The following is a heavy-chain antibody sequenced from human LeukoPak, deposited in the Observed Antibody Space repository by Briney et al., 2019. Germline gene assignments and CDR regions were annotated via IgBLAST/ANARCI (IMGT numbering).Heavy chain of an antibody. V-gene: IGHV4-61*02. CDR1: GGSISSGSYY. CDR3: ARHGSRAYVGATRY. CDR2: IYSGGST. D-gene: IGHD1-26*01. Sequence: SQTLSLTCSVSGGSISSGSYYWNWIRQPAGKGLEWIGRIYSGGSTNYNPSLKSRVTISGDTSKNQFSLKLNSVTAADTAVYYCARHGSRAYVGATRYWGQGTLVTVSS. J-gene: IGHJ4*02.